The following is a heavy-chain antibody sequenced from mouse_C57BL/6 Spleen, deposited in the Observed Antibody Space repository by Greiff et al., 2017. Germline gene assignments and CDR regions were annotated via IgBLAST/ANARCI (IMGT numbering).Heavy chain of an antibody. CDR3: ARNAGYYGSSYEDWYFDV. D-gene: IGHD1-1*01. Sequence: QVHVKQSGPGLVQPSQSLSITCTVSGFSLTSYGVHWVRQSPGKGLEWLGVIWSGGSTDYNAAFISRLSISKDNSKSQVFFKMNSLQADDTAIYYCARNAGYYGSSYEDWYFDVWGTGTTVTVSS. CDR2: IWSGGST. V-gene: IGHV2-2*01. J-gene: IGHJ1*03. CDR1: GFSLTSYG.